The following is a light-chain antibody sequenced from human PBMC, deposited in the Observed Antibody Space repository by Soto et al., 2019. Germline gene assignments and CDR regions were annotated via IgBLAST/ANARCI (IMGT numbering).Light chain of an antibody. Sequence: EIVLTQSPGTLSLSPGERATLSCRAGQNIHTNLAWYQQKPGQAPRLLIYGASTRDTGIPARFSGSGSGTEFTLTISSLQSEDFAVYHCQQYNKWPPTFGQGTKVDIK. CDR2: GAS. CDR1: QNIHTN. J-gene: IGKJ1*01. CDR3: QQYNKWPPT. V-gene: IGKV3-15*01.